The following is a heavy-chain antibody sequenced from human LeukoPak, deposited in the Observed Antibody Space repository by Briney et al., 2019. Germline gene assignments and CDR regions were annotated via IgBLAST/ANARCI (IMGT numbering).Heavy chain of an antibody. D-gene: IGHD2-15*01. V-gene: IGHV1-46*01. CDR2: INPSGGST. CDR3: AVWGVVVAATHSPYFDY. CDR1: GYTFTSYY. J-gene: IGHJ4*02. Sequence: GASVKVSCKASGYTFTSYYMHWVRQAPGQGLEWMGIINPSGGSTSYAQKFQGRVTMTRDTSTSTVYMELSSLRSEDTAVYYCAVWGVVVAATHSPYFDYWGQGTLVTVSS.